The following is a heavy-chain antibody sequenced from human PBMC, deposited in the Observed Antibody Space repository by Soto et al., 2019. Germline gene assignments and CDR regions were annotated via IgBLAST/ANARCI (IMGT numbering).Heavy chain of an antibody. V-gene: IGHV3-23*01. D-gene: IGHD4-17*01. J-gene: IGHJ4*02. CDR3: AKQISTVTTFTNNY. Sequence: PGGSLRISCAASGFTFSSYAMSWVRQAPGKGLEWVSAISGSGGSTYYADSVKGRFTISRDNSKNTLYLQMKSLRAEDTAVYYCAKQISTVTTFTNNYWGQGTLVTVSS. CDR2: ISGSGGST. CDR1: GFTFSSYA.